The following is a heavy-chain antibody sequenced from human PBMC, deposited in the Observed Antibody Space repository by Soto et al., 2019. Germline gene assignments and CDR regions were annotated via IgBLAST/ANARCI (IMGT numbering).Heavy chain of an antibody. V-gene: IGHV3-11*01. CDR1: GFTFSDHY. D-gene: IGHD3-10*01. CDR2: ISSDSATI. J-gene: IGHJ4*02. Sequence: QVQMVESGGDLVKPGGSLRLSCAASGFTFSDHYMTWIRQSPGKGREWVSYISSDSATIYYTDSVQGRFTVSRDNAKNSVYLQMNSLRAEDTAVYYCASDPYYYASYYWGQGTLVTVSS. CDR3: ASDPYYYASYY.